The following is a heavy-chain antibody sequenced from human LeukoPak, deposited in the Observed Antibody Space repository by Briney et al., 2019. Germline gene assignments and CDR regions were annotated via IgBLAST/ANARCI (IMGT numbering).Heavy chain of an antibody. CDR3: ASGLVSGGATTFDY. CDR2: IYTSGST. CDR1: GVSISSYY. V-gene: IGHV4-4*07. D-gene: IGHD1-26*01. Sequence: SETLSLSCSVSGVSISSYYWSWIRQPAGKGLEWIGRIYTSGSTNYNPSLKSRVTISVDTSKNQFSLKLSSVTAADTAVYYCASGLVSGGATTFDYWGQGTLVTVSS. J-gene: IGHJ4*02.